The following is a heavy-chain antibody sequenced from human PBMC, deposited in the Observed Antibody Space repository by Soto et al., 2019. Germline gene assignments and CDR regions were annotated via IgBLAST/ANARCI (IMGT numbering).Heavy chain of an antibody. CDR2: INHRGST. Sequence: PSETLSLTCAVYGGSFSGYYWSWIRQPPGKGLEWIGEINHRGSTNYNPSLKSRVTITVDRSKNQFSLRLSSVTAADTAVYYCARNHCSGGSCYLFFDYWGQGDLVTVSS. V-gene: IGHV4-34*01. D-gene: IGHD2-15*01. J-gene: IGHJ4*02. CDR3: ARNHCSGGSCYLFFDY. CDR1: GGSFSGYY.